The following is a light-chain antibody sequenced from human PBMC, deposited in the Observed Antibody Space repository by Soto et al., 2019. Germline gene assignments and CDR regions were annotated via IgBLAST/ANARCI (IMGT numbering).Light chain of an antibody. Sequence: DLVMTQSPLSLSVTPGEPASISCRSSQSLLHSNGYKYLDWYLQKPGQSPQLLIYLGSNRAPGVPDRFSGSASGTDFTLKISRVEAEDVGVYYCMQALQTQGTFGQGTKLEIK. CDR1: QSLLHSNGYKY. J-gene: IGKJ2*01. CDR3: MQALQTQGT. CDR2: LGS. V-gene: IGKV2-28*01.